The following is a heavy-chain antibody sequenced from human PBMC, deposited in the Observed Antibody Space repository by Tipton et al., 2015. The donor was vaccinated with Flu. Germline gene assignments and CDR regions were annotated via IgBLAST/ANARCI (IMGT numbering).Heavy chain of an antibody. CDR2: IIPIFGTA. CDR1: GGTFSSYA. J-gene: IGHJ6*02. D-gene: IGHD6-6*01. V-gene: IGHV1-69*01. CDR3: ARIGRPEDYYYYGMDV. Sequence: QLVQSGAEVKKPGSSVKVPCKASGGTFSSYAISWVRQAPGQGLEWMGGIIPIFGTANYAQKFQGRVTITADESTSTAYMELSSLRSEDTAVYYCARIGRPEDYYYYGMDVWGQGTTVTVSS.